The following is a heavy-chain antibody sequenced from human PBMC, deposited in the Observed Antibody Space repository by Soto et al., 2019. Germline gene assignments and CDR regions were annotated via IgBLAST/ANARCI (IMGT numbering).Heavy chain of an antibody. CDR3: ARGRRSPTVYYGLDV. CDR2: VYYDGST. Sequence: QVQLQESGPGLVKPSETLSLTCSVSGDSVSSYYWSWIRQPPGKGLEWIGYVYYDGSTNYNPSLETRFTISIDTSKNQVSLKLNSVTAADTAVYHGARGRRSPTVYYGLDVWGQGTTVAVSS. J-gene: IGHJ6*02. D-gene: IGHD1-26*01. V-gene: IGHV4-59*02. CDR1: GDSVSSYY.